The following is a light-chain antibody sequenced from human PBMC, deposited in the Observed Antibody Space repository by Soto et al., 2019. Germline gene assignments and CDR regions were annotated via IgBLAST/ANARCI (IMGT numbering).Light chain of an antibody. CDR2: DVS. V-gene: IGLV2-14*01. CDR3: SSYTTSNTRQIV. CDR1: SSDFGGYNY. Sequence: QSLLTQPASVSGSPGQSITISFTGTSSDFGGYNYVSWYQQHPGKAPKFMIYDVSNRPSGVSNRFSGSKSGNTASLTISGLQAEDEADYYCSSYTTSNTRQIVFGTGTKVTV. J-gene: IGLJ1*01.